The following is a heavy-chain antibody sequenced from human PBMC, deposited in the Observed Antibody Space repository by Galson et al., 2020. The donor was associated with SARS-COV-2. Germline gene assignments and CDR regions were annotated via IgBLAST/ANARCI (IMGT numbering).Heavy chain of an antibody. V-gene: IGHV4-59*01. J-gene: IGHJ3*02. D-gene: IGHD3-22*01. Sequence: KGLEWIGYIYYSGSTNYNPSLKSRVTISVDTSKNQFSLKLSSVTAADTAVYYCASDSSGYYRDAFDIWGQGTMVTVSS. CDR3: ASDSSGYYRDAFDI. CDR2: IYYSGST.